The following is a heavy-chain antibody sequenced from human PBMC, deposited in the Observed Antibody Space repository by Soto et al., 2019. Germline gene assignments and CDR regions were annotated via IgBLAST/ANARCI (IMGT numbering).Heavy chain of an antibody. D-gene: IGHD1-1*01. J-gene: IGHJ4*02. CDR2: ITSSSSI. V-gene: IGHV3-48*01. CDR1: GFTFGSDS. Sequence: EVQLVESGGTLVQTGGSLRLSCAASGFTFGSDSMNWVRQAPGKGLEWVAFITSSSSIYYADSVKGRFTIPRDNAKNSLYLQMSSLRAEDTAVYYCARGGTVNDFDYWGQGTLLTLSS. CDR3: ARGGTVNDFDY.